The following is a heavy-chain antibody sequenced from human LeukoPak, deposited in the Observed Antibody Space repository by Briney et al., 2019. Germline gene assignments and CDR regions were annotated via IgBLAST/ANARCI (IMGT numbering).Heavy chain of an antibody. CDR1: GLTLRSYA. CDR3: AKRWCSTSCATGVFDY. CDR2: ISGSGGST. V-gene: IGHV3-23*01. Sequence: PGGSLRLSCAASGLTLRSYAMSWVRQAPGKGLEWVSAISGSGGSTYYANSVKGRSTITRNNSKNTLYLQMNSLRAEDTAVYYCAKRWCSTSCATGVFDYWGQGTPVTVSS. D-gene: IGHD2-2*01. J-gene: IGHJ4*02.